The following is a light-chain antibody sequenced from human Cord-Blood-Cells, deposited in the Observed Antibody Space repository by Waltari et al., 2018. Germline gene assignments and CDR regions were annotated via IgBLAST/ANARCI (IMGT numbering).Light chain of an antibody. Sequence: EIVLTQSPATLSLSPGERATLPCRASQSVSSYLAWYQQKPGQAPRLLIYDASNRATGIPARFSGSGSGTDFTLTISGLEPEDFAVYYCQQRSNWPPLTFGGGTKVEIK. CDR3: QQRSNWPPLT. J-gene: IGKJ4*01. CDR2: DAS. CDR1: QSVSSY. V-gene: IGKV3-11*01.